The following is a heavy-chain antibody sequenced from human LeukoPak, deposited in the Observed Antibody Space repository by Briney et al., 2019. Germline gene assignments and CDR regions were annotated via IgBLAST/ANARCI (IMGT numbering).Heavy chain of an antibody. Sequence: GGSLRLSCTASGFTFSTYGMNWVRQAPGKGLERVSSISDDGRNTYYTDSVKGRFTVSRDNSKNTLYLQMNSLRDEDTAVYYCAKRVPYSSSSVYFDYWGQGILVTVSS. J-gene: IGHJ4*02. CDR3: AKRVPYSSSSVYFDY. CDR2: ISDDGRNT. CDR1: GFTFSTYG. V-gene: IGHV3-23*01. D-gene: IGHD6-6*01.